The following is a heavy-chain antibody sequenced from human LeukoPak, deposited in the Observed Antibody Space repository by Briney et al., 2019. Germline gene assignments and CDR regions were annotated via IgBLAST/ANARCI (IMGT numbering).Heavy chain of an antibody. J-gene: IGHJ4*02. CDR2: IYTSGST. V-gene: IGHV4-4*07. Sequence: SETLSLTCTVSGGSISSYYWSWIRQPAGKGLEWIGRIYTSGSTNYNPSLKSRVTMSVDTSKNQFSLKLSSVTAADTAVYYCARGEPYYYDSSGYPEPDFDYWGQGTLVTVSS. D-gene: IGHD3-22*01. CDR1: GGSISSYY. CDR3: ARGEPYYYDSSGYPEPDFDY.